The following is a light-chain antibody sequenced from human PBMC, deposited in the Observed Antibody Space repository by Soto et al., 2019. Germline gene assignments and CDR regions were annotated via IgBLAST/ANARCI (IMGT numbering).Light chain of an antibody. CDR1: QGISNY. V-gene: IGKV1-27*01. Sequence: DIQMTQSPSSLSASVGDRVTITCRASQGISNYFDWYQQKPGKVPKLLIYAASTLQSGVPSRFSGSGSGTDFTLTISSLQPEDVATDYCQKYNRAPPLTFGGGTKVEIK. CDR2: AAS. CDR3: QKYNRAPPLT. J-gene: IGKJ4*02.